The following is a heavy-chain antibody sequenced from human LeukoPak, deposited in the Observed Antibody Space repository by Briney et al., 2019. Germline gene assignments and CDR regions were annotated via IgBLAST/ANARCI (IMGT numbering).Heavy chain of an antibody. Sequence: GGSLRLSCAASGFTFSSYSMMWVRQAPGKGLEWVSYISSSSTTIHYADSVKGRFTISRDNAKNSVYLQMNSLRAEDTAVYYCARDDYGGLDYWGQGTLVTVSS. D-gene: IGHD4-23*01. CDR3: ARDDYGGLDY. V-gene: IGHV3-48*01. CDR1: GFTFSSYS. J-gene: IGHJ4*02. CDR2: ISSSSTTI.